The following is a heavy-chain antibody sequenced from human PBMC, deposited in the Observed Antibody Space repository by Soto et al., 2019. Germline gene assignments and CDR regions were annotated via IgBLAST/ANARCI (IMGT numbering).Heavy chain of an antibody. V-gene: IGHV3-23*01. Sequence: PGGSLRLSCAASGFTFSNYAMSWVRQAPGKGLEWVSLISATGGGTYYADSVKGRFTISRDNSHNTLYLQVHSLTAEDTAVYYCAKDRRAGGNSAFYFDFWGQGAQVTSPQ. CDR1: GFTFSNYA. CDR2: ISATGGGT. J-gene: IGHJ4*02. CDR3: AKDRRAGGNSAFYFDF. D-gene: IGHD3-16*01.